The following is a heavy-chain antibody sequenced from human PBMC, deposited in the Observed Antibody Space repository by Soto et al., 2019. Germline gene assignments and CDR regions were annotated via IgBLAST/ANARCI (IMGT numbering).Heavy chain of an antibody. V-gene: IGHV1-18*01. CDR1: GYTFTSYG. CDR3: ASPYSGYDFTNAFDI. Sequence: ASVKVSCKASGYTFTSYGISWVRQAPGQGLEWMGWISAYNGNTNYAQKLQGRVTMTTDTSTSTAYIELRSLRSDDTAVYYCASPYSGYDFTNAFDIWGQGTMVTVSS. J-gene: IGHJ3*02. D-gene: IGHD5-12*01. CDR2: ISAYNGNT.